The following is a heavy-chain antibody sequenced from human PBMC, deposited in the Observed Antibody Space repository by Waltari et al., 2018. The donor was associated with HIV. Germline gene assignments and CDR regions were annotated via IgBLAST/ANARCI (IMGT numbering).Heavy chain of an antibody. CDR3: ARDTLNFYFGLDL. D-gene: IGHD3-9*01. Sequence: EEKLVEAGGGDILQPGESLRLSCVGSGFTFSRYAMNWVRQAPGKGPDWIAYISSESTNIQYADSVKGRFTVSRDNAKESLYLQMNSLRDGDTAVYYCARDTLNFYFGLDLWGQGTTVTVSS. V-gene: IGHV3-48*02. J-gene: IGHJ6*02. CDR2: ISSESTNI. CDR1: GFTFSRYA.